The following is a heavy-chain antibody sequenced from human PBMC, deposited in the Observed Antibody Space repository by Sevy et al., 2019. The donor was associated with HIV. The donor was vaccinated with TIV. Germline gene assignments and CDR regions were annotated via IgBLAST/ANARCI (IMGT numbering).Heavy chain of an antibody. CDR2: FDPEDGET. V-gene: IGHV1-24*01. CDR1: GSTLRRLS. J-gene: IGHJ4*02. D-gene: IGHD3-22*01. CDR3: ATTKDYYESYGSPFDY. Sequence: ASVKVSCKVSGSTLRRLSMHWVRQVPGKGLEWMGSFDPEDGETIYARKFQGRVSMTEDTSTDTAYMELSSLRSEDTAVYYCATTKDYYESYGSPFDYWGQGTLVTVSS.